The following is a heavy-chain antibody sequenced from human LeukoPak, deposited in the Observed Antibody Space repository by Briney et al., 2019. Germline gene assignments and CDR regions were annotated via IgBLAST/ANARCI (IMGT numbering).Heavy chain of an antibody. J-gene: IGHJ4*02. CDR3: ARGRDSCYDY. CDR2: ISSSSSYI. Sequence: GGSLRLSCAASGFTFSSYSMNWVRQAPGKGLEWVSSISSSSSYIYYADSVKGRFTTSRDNAKNSLYLQMNSLRAEDTAVYYCARGRDSCYDYWGQGTLVTVSS. V-gene: IGHV3-21*01. CDR1: GFTFSSYS. D-gene: IGHD2-15*01.